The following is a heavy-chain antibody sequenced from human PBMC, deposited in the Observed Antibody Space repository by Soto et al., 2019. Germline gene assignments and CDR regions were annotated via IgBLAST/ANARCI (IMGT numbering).Heavy chain of an antibody. Sequence: TRALTCTVSGDSISIGDYYWTWIRHHPGKGLEWIGYIYDKGGAYYSPSLRGRLVIAMEKSENQFSRRLSSGTAADTAVYYCARVKGGTSRRAFDSWGQGTLVTVSS. CDR3: ARVKGGTSRRAFDS. D-gene: IGHD1-7*01. V-gene: IGHV4-31*03. CDR2: IYDKGGA. CDR1: GDSISIGDYY. J-gene: IGHJ4*02.